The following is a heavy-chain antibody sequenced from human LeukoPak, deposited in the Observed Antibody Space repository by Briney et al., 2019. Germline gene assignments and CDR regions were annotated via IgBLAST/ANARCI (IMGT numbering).Heavy chain of an antibody. CDR1: GFALSNYW. CDR3: ARGPPYTGGSYVGDY. Sequence: GGSLRLSCVASGFALSNYWMFWVRQVPGKGLVCVSRNNGDGSRTDYADSVKGRFTISRDNAKNTLLLQMKTLRVEDTAVYYCARGPPYTGGSYVGDYWGQGTPVTVSS. D-gene: IGHD6-19*01. V-gene: IGHV3-74*01. CDR2: NNGDGSRT. J-gene: IGHJ4*02.